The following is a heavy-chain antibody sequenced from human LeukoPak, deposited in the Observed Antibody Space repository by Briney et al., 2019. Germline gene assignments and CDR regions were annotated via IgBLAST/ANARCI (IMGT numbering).Heavy chain of an antibody. CDR2: IYAGNSDT. CDR3: ARGYVDTSMGFDY. J-gene: IGHJ4*02. D-gene: IGHD5-18*01. CDR1: GYTFTTSW. Sequence: GESLQISCQGFGYTFTTSWIGWVRQLPGKGLEWMAIIYAGNSDTKYSPSFQGQVSISTDRSISTAYLQWSSLKASDTAMFYCARGYVDTSMGFDYWGQGTLVTVSS. V-gene: IGHV5-51*01.